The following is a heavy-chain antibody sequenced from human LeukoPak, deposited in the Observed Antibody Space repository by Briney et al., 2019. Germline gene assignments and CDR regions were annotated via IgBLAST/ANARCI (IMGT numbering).Heavy chain of an antibody. CDR1: GGSISSYY. CDR3: ARVNPITMVRGVIIWGAFDI. V-gene: IGHV4-59*01. D-gene: IGHD3-10*01. Sequence: PSETLSLTCTVSGGSISSYYWSWIRQPPGKGLEWIGYIYYSGSTNYNPSLKSRVTISVDTSKNQFSLKLSSVTAADTAVYYCARVNPITMVRGVIIWGAFDIWGQGTMVTVSS. CDR2: IYYSGST. J-gene: IGHJ3*02.